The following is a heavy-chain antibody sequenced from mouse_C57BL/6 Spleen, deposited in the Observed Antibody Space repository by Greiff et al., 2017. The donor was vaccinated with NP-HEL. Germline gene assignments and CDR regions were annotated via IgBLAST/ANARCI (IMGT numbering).Heavy chain of an antibody. CDR1: GYAFSSSW. D-gene: IGHD2-1*01. V-gene: IGHV1-82*01. Sequence: VKLQESGPELVKPGASVKISCKASGYAFSSSWMNWVKQRPGKGLEWIGRIYPGDGDTNYNGKFKGKATLTAEKSSSTAYMQLSSLTSEDSAVYFCARVDYGNEAWFAYWGQGTLVTVSA. CDR2: IYPGDGDT. J-gene: IGHJ3*01. CDR3: ARVDYGNEAWFAY.